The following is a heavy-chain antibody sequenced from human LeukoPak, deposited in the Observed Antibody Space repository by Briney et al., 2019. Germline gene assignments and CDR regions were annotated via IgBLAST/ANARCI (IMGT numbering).Heavy chain of an antibody. V-gene: IGHV4-34*01. CDR3: ARVRHGDIVVRGVITPYYFDY. Sequence: PSETLSLTCAVYGGSFSGYYWSWIRQPPGKGLEWIGEINHSGSTNYNPSLKSRVTISVDTSKNQFSLKLSSVTAADTAVYYCARVRHGDIVVRGVITPYYFDYWGQGTLVTVSS. CDR1: GGSFSGYY. D-gene: IGHD3-10*01. CDR2: INHSGST. J-gene: IGHJ4*02.